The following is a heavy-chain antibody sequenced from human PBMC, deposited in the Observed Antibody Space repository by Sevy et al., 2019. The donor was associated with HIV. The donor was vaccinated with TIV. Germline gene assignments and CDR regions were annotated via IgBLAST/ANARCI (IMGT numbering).Heavy chain of an antibody. CDR3: STDRGSGTTRGRGFEP. CDR2: IKNENEGGTT. D-gene: IGHD1-7*01. CDR1: GFPFSDAW. Sequence: GGSLRLSCAASGFPFSDAWMNWVRQAPGKGLEWVGLIKNENEGGTTDYAAPVKGRFKISRDDSKNTLFLQMSSLETEDTAIYYCSTDRGSGTTRGRGFEPWGQGTMVTV. J-gene: IGHJ3*01. V-gene: IGHV3-15*01.